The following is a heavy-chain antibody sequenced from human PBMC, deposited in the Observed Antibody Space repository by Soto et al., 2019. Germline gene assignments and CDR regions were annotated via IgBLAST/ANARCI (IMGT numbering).Heavy chain of an antibody. CDR2: IIPSFGTP. D-gene: IGHD3-22*01. V-gene: IGHV1-69*01. CDR1: RGTFNTYA. CDR3: ATSHYYENTGYYYVNL. Sequence: QVQLVQSGAEVKRPGSSVKVSFTASRGTFNTYAVHWVRQAPGQGLEWMGGIIPSFGTPNYAQRFQGRVIITADESTSTAYMELSRLRSEDTAIFFCATSHYYENTGYYYVNLWGQGTLVTVS. J-gene: IGHJ5*02.